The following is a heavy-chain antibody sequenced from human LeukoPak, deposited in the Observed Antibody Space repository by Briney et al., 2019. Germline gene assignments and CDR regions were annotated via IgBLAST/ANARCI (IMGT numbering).Heavy chain of an antibody. D-gene: IGHD1-14*01. V-gene: IGHV1-18*01. CDR3: ARGRTGYYYYGMDV. J-gene: IGHJ6*02. CDR2: ISAYNGNT. CDR1: GYTFTSYG. Sequence: ASVKVSCKASGYTFTSYGISWLRQTPGQGLEWMGWISAYNGNTNYAQKLQGRVTMTTDTSTSTAYMELRSLRSDDTAVYYCARGRTGYYYYGMDVWGQGTTVTVSS.